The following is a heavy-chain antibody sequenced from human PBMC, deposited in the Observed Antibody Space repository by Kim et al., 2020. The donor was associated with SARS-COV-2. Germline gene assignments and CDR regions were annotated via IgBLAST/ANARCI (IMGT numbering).Heavy chain of an antibody. CDR2: FDPEDGET. V-gene: IGHV1-24*01. CDR3: ATAHYYDSSGYYYFGRVLDY. J-gene: IGHJ4*02. Sequence: ASVKVSCKVSGYTLTELSMHWVRQAPGKGLEWMGGFDPEDGETIYAQKFQGRVTMTEDTSTDTAYMELSSLRSEDTAVYYCATAHYYDSSGYYYFGRVLDYWGQGTLVTVSS. D-gene: IGHD3-22*01. CDR1: GYTLTELS.